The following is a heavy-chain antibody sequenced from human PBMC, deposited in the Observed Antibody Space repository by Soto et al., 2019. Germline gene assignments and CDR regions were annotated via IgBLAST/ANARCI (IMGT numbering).Heavy chain of an antibody. J-gene: IGHJ4*02. CDR1: GDSVSSGDYY. Sequence: QVQMQESGPGLVKPSETLSLSCTVSGDSVSSGDYYWAWLRQPPGKRLEWSGYVYYSGSAKYNPSLQSRVTLSVDTSKNQYALTLSSVTAADTAVYYCARDDYNTLTGYWSPFDYWGQGILVTVSA. CDR2: VYYSGSA. CDR3: ARDDYNTLTGYWSPFDY. V-gene: IGHV4-61*08. D-gene: IGHD3-9*01.